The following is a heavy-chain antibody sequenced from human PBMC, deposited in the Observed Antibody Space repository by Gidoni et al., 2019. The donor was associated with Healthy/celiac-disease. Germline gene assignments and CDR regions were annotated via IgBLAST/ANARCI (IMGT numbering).Heavy chain of an antibody. CDR3: AKVKAAADYFDY. J-gene: IGHJ4*02. Sequence: EVQLLASGGVLVQPGGSLRLSCAASGFPFSSYAMSWVRQAPGKGLAWVSALRGSGGSTYYADSVKGRFTISRDNSKNTLYLQRNSLRAEDTAVYYCAKVKAAADYFDYWGQGTLVTVSS. CDR2: LRGSGGST. CDR1: GFPFSSYA. V-gene: IGHV3-23*01. D-gene: IGHD6-13*01.